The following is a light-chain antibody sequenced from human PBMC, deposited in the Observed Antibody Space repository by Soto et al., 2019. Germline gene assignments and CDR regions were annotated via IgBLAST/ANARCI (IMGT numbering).Light chain of an antibody. V-gene: IGKV1-9*01. J-gene: IGKJ5*01. Sequence: DIQMTQSPSSLSASVGDSLTITCRASQYISTYLNWYQQKQGKAPKLLIYVASTLQSGVPSRFSGSGSGTDGTITISSLQPEDGETYYCQQLNSYPITFGQGTRLEI. CDR2: VAS. CDR1: QYISTY. CDR3: QQLNSYPIT.